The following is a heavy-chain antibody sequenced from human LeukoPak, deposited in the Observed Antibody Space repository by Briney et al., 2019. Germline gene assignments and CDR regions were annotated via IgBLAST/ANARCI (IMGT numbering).Heavy chain of an antibody. CDR1: GGTFSSYA. D-gene: IGHD3-10*01. CDR3: ADYGSGSYSWFDP. CDR2: IIPILGIA. J-gene: IGHJ5*02. V-gene: IGHV1-69*04. Sequence: SVKVSCKASGGTFSSYAISWVRQAPGQGLEWMGRIIPILGIANYAQKFQGRVTITADKSTSTAYMELSSLRSEDTAVYYCADYGSGSYSWFDPWGQGTLVIVSS.